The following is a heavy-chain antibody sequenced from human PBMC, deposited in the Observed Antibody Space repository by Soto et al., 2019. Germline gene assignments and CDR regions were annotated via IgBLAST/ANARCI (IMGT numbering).Heavy chain of an antibody. CDR3: AKNYYLDN. Sequence: EVQLLESGGGLVQPGGSLRLSCAASGFTFSRFAMTWVRQGPGKGPEWVSSINIDGSTYYADSVKGRFTISRDDSKNTLFLQINSLRTEDTAIYYCAKNYYLDNWGQGTLITVSS. V-gene: IGHV3-23*01. CDR1: GFTFSRFA. CDR2: INIDGST. J-gene: IGHJ4*02.